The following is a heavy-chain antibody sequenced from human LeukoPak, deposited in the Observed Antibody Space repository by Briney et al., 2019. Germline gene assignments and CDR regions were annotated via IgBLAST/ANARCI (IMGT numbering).Heavy chain of an antibody. Sequence: PGGSLRLSCAASGFTFSSYAMSWVGQAPGKGLEWVSAISSSGGTAYYADSVKGRFTISRDNAKNSLYLQMKSLRAEDTAVYYCATATDFWSGYYYYWGQGTLVAVSS. CDR1: GFTFSSYA. D-gene: IGHD3-3*01. CDR3: ATATDFWSGYYYY. V-gene: IGHV3-23*01. CDR2: ISSSGGTA. J-gene: IGHJ4*02.